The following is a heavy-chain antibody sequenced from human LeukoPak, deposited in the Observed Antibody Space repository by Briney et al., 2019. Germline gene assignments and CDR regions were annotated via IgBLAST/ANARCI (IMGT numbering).Heavy chain of an antibody. D-gene: IGHD1-14*01. J-gene: IGHJ4*02. Sequence: TGGSLRLSCAASGFTFSSCGFNWVRQAPGKGLEWVPSIGPTGTDRYYADSVRGRFTISRDNAKNSMYLQMDSLRDEDTAVYYCATETIGRHYDYWGQGTLLTVSS. CDR3: ATETIGRHYDY. CDR2: IGPTGTDR. V-gene: IGHV3-21*01. CDR1: GFTFSSCG.